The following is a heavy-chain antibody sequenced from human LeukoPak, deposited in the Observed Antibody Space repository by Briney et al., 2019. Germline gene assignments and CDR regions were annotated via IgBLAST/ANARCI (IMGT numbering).Heavy chain of an antibody. V-gene: IGHV1-2*02. Sequence: VASVKVSCKASGYTFTGYYMHWVRQAPGQGLEWMGWINPNSGGTNYAQKFQGRVTMTRDTSISTAYMELSRLRSDDTAVYYCARSRAAIYAFDIWGQGTMVTVSS. CDR1: GYTFTGYY. D-gene: IGHD2-2*02. CDR3: ARSRAAIYAFDI. CDR2: INPNSGGT. J-gene: IGHJ3*02.